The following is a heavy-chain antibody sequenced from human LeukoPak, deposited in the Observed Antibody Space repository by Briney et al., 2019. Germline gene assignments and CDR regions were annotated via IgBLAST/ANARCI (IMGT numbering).Heavy chain of an antibody. CDR2: MSAYNGNT. V-gene: IGHV1-18*01. CDR3: ARDLEDTYDYVWGSPSSGSDY. J-gene: IGHJ4*02. Sequence: ASVKVSCXASGYTFTSYGISWVRQAPGQGLGWMGWMSAYNGNTNYAQKLQGRVTMTTDTSTSTAYMELRSLRSDDTAVYYCARDLEDTYDYVWGSPSSGSDYWGQGTLVTVSS. CDR1: GYTFTSYG. D-gene: IGHD3-16*01.